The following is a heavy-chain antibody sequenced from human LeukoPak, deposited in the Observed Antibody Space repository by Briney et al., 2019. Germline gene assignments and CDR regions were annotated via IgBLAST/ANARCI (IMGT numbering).Heavy chain of an antibody. D-gene: IGHD6-13*01. Sequence: SETLSLTCTVSGDSISSSNYYWGWIRQPPGKGLEWIGSFYYSGSTYYNPSLKSRVTISVDTSKNQFSLNLTSVTAADTAVYYCASSTRGSWFQYYFDYWGQGTLVTVSS. CDR2: FYYSGST. J-gene: IGHJ4*02. CDR3: ASSTRGSWFQYYFDY. CDR1: GDSISSSNYY. V-gene: IGHV4-39*07.